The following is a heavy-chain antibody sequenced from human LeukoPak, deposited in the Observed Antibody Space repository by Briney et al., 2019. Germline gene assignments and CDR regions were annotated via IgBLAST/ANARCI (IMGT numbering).Heavy chain of an antibody. Sequence: GGSLRLSCAASGFTFSSYAMSWVRQAPGKGLEWVSTISDSGDSTYYADSVKGRFTISRDNSENTLYLQMNSLRAEDTAVYYCANVYYDILTGRFDYWGQGTLVTVSS. CDR3: ANVYYDILTGRFDY. D-gene: IGHD3-9*01. CDR2: ISDSGDST. J-gene: IGHJ4*02. V-gene: IGHV3-23*01. CDR1: GFTFSSYA.